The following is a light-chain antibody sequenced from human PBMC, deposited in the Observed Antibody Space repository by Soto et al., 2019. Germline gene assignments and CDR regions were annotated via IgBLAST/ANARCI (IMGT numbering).Light chain of an antibody. J-gene: IGKJ1*01. CDR1: QTVLNNY. V-gene: IGKV3-20*01. CDR3: QQYGSSPST. CDR2: GAS. Sequence: EIVLTQSPGTLSLSPGERATLSCRASQTVLNNYLTWYQQKPGQDPRRLIFGASIRATGIPDRFSGSGSGTDFTLTISRLEPEDFAVYYCQQYGSSPSTFGQGTKVEIK.